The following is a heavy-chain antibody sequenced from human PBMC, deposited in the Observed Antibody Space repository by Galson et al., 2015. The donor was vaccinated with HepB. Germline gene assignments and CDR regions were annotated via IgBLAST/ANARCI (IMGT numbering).Heavy chain of an antibody. J-gene: IGHJ3*02. D-gene: IGHD2-2*01. CDR1: GYTFTGHY. Sequence: SVKVSCKASGYTFTGHYMRWVRQAPGQGLEWMGWIIPNSGATNYAQRFQGRVTMTRDTSISTAYMELSRLNSDDTAVYYCARVLGGYCSSASCFEGAFDIWGQGTMVTVSS. CDR2: IIPNSGAT. V-gene: IGHV1-2*02. CDR3: ARVLGGYCSSASCFEGAFDI.